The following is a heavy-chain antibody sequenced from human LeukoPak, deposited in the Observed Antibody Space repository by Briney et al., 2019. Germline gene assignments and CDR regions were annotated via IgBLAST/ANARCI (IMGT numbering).Heavy chain of an antibody. D-gene: IGHD6-13*01. CDR1: GYTFINYA. Sequence: GASVKVSCKASGYTFINYAINWGRRAPGQRLEWVGWINAVNGNTRYSPKFQGRVSITRDTSASTAYMELSSLTSEDTAVYYCARGPRAAADDYWGQGTLVTVSS. V-gene: IGHV1-3*01. J-gene: IGHJ4*02. CDR2: INAVNGNT. CDR3: ARGPRAAADDY.